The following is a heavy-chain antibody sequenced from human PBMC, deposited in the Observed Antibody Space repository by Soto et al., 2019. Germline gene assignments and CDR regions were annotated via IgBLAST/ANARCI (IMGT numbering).Heavy chain of an antibody. CDR2: IYYSGST. V-gene: IGHV4-59*01. J-gene: IGHJ6*02. CDR1: GGSISSYY. CDR3: ARAGNWNYFSGMDV. Sequence: SETLSLTCTVSGGSISSYYWSWIRQPPGKGLEWIGYIYYSGSTNYNPSLKSRVTISVDTSKNQSSLKLSSVTAADTAVYYCARAGNWNYFSGMDVWGQGTTVTVSS. D-gene: IGHD1-7*01.